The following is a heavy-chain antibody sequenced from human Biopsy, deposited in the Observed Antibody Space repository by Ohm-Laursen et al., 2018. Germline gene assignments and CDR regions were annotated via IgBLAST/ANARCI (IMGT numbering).Heavy chain of an antibody. J-gene: IGHJ4*02. CDR3: ARLGSGDYFPTFFDF. V-gene: IGHV4-31*03. CDR2: IFYSANT. CDR1: GVSINGGRYY. D-gene: IGHD5-12*01. Sequence: TLSLTYTVSGVSINGGRYYWNWIRHHPVKGLEWIGNIFYSANTYYNPSLKSRVTISVDTSKNQFSLKPSSVTAADTAVYYCARLGSGDYFPTFFDFWGQGALVTVSS.